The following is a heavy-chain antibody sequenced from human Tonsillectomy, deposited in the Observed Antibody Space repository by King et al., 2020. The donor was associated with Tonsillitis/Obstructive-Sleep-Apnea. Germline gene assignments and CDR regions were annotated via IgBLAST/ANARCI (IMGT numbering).Heavy chain of an antibody. CDR2: ISYDGSYQ. J-gene: IGHJ4*02. V-gene: IGHV3-30*01. D-gene: IGHD3-16*01. CDR3: ATEGRLDAFGGAWPLYYFDY. Sequence: VQLVESGGGVVQPGRSLRLSCAASGFTFSSYAMHWVRQAPGKGLEWVAIISYDGSYQYNADSLKGRFTISRDNSKNTLYLQMNSLRTEDTAVYYCATEGRLDAFGGAWPLYYFDYWGQGTLVTVSS. CDR1: GFTFSSYA.